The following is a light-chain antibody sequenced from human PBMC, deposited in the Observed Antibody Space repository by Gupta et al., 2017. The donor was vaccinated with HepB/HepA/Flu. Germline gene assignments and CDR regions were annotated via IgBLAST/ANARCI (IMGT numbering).Light chain of an antibody. CDR2: WAS. CDR1: QNLLYANNKDY. J-gene: IGKJ5*01. V-gene: IGKV4-1*01. Sequence: DIVQTQSPDSPAVSLGERATINCKSSQNLLYANNKDYLAWYQKKPGQPPKLLISWASTRESGVPDRFSGSGSRTEFTLTISGLQADDVAVYYCQQYYDISCTFGQGTQVEI. CDR3: QQYYDISCT.